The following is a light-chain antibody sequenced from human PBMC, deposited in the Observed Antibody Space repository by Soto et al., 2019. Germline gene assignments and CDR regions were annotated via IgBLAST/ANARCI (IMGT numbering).Light chain of an antibody. J-gene: IGKJ2*01. CDR3: QQYHNLPPYT. Sequence: EIVMTQSPATLSVSPGERATLSCRASQSVSSNLAWYQQKPGQAPKLLIYGASTRATGIPARFSGSGSGTEFTHTISRLQSEDFTVYYCQQYHNLPPYTFGQGTKLEIK. CDR2: GAS. V-gene: IGKV3-15*01. CDR1: QSVSSN.